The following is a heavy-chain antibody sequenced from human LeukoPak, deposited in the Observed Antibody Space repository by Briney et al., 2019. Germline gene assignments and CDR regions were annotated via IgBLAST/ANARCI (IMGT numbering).Heavy chain of an antibody. CDR3: ARGGMYGSGDLFDY. D-gene: IGHD3-10*01. J-gene: IGHJ4*02. CDR1: GGSISSSSYY. CDR2: IYYSGST. Sequence: SETLSLTCTVSGGSISSSSYYWGWIRQPPGKGLEWIGSIYYSGSTYYNPSLKSRVTTSVDTSKNQFSLKLSSVTAADTAVYYCARGGMYGSGDLFDYWGQGTLVTVSS. V-gene: IGHV4-39*01.